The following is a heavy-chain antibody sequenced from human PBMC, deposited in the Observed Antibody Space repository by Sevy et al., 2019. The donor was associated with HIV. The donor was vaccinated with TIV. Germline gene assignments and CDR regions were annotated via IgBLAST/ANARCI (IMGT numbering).Heavy chain of an antibody. CDR3: ARDDRGYSDYDRGNFDY. CDR2: ISSSGSTI. CDR1: GFTFSSYE. V-gene: IGHV3-48*03. Sequence: GGSLRLSCAASGFTFSSYEMNWVRQAPGKGLEWVSYISSSGSTIYYADSVKGRFTISRDNAKNSLYLQMNSLRAEDTAVYYCARDDRGYSDYDRGNFDYWGQGTLVTVSS. J-gene: IGHJ4*02. D-gene: IGHD5-12*01.